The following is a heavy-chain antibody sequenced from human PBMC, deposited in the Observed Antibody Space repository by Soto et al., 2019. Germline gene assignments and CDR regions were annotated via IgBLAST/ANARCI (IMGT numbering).Heavy chain of an antibody. V-gene: IGHV3-33*01. D-gene: IGHD3-10*01. CDR2: IWYDGSNK. Sequence: QVQRVESGGGVVQPGRSLRLSCAASGFTFSSYGMQWVRQAPGKGLEWVAVIWYDGSNKYYADSVKGRFTISRDNSKNTLYLQMNSLRAEDTAVYYCARDSLLWFGELDYWGQGTLVTVSS. CDR1: GFTFSSYG. CDR3: ARDSLLWFGELDY. J-gene: IGHJ4*02.